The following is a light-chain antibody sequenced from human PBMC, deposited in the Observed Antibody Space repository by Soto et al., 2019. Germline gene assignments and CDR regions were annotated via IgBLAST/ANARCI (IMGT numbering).Light chain of an antibody. CDR1: QSVLYSSKNKNY. CDR2: WAS. Sequence: DIVMTQSPDSLAVSLGERATINCKSSQSVLYSSKNKNYLAWYQQKPGQPPKLLIYWASTRESGVPDRFSGSRSGTDFTLTISSLQAEDVAVYYCQQYCSTPWTFGQGTKVEIK. J-gene: IGKJ1*01. CDR3: QQYCSTPWT. V-gene: IGKV4-1*01.